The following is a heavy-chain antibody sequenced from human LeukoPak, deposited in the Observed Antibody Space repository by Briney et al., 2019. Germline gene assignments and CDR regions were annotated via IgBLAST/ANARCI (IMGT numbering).Heavy chain of an antibody. CDR1: GFTFSGYS. V-gene: IGHV3-21*01. CDR2: ISSGGMWI. D-gene: IGHD4-23*01. J-gene: IGHJ4*01. Sequence: GGSLRLSCAASGFTFSGYSMNWVRQAPGKGLEWVSSISSGGMWIYYADSLKGRFTISRDNAKNSLYLQMNSLRVEDTAVYFCARETQGLDFWGQGILVTVSS. CDR3: ARETQGLDF.